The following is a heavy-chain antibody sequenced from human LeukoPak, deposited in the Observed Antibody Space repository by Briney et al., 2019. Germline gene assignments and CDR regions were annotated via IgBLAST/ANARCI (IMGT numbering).Heavy chain of an antibody. D-gene: IGHD4-23*01. CDR1: GYTFTSYD. CDR2: MNPNSGNT. V-gene: IGHV1-8*03. CDR3: ARGNTVVMNGFDY. J-gene: IGHJ4*02. Sequence: ASVKVSCKASGYTFTSYDINWVRQATGQGLEWMGWMNPNSGNTGYAQKFQGRVTITADKSTSTAYMELSSLRSEDTAVYYCARGNTVVMNGFDYWGQGTLVTVSS.